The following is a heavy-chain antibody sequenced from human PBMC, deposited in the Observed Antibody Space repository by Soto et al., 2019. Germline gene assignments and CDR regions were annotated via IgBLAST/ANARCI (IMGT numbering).Heavy chain of an antibody. CDR3: ARDPLIFSDAFDI. J-gene: IGHJ3*02. V-gene: IGHV3-66*01. CDR2: IYSGSRT. D-gene: IGHD3-3*01. CDR1: GVTGSSNY. Sequence: GGSMRVSCAAAGVTGSSNYMSCVLQAQGKGLEWVSVIYSGSRTYYADSVKGRFTISRDNSKNTLYLQMNSLRAEDTAVYYCARDPLIFSDAFDIWGQGTMVIVSS.